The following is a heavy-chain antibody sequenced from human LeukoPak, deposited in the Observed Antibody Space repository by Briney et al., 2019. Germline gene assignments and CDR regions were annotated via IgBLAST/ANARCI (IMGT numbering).Heavy chain of an antibody. J-gene: IGHJ4*02. CDR2: INPNSGGT. CDR3: ARGGRWPPDY. CDR1: RYTFTGYY. V-gene: IGHV1-2*06. D-gene: IGHD4-23*01. Sequence: GASVKVSCKASRYTFTGYYMHWVRQAPGQGLEWMGRINPNSGGTNYAQKFQGRVTMTTGTSISTAYLQLSRLSSDDTAVYYCARGGRWPPDYWGQGTLVTVSS.